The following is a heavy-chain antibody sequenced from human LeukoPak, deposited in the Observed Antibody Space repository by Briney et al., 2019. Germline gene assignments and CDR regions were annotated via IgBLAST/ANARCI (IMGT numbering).Heavy chain of an antibody. CDR3: ARESSSWLHEKYWYFDL. CDR2: IYYSGST. Sequence: SETLSLTCTVSGGSISSSSYYWGWIRQPPGKGLEWIGYIYYSGSTNYNPSLKSRVTISVDTSKNQFSLKLSSVTAADTAVYYCARESSSWLHEKYWYFDLWGRGTLVTVSS. V-gene: IGHV4-61*01. CDR1: GGSISSSSYY. J-gene: IGHJ2*01. D-gene: IGHD6-13*01.